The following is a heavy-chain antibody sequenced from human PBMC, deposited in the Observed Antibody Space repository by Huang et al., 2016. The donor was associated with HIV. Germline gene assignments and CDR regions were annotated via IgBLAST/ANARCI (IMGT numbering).Heavy chain of an antibody. Sequence: QVQLVQSGVEVKKPGASAKVSCKASGYTFTSYGISWVRQAPGQGREWMGWSSAYKGVTNYAQNVQGRVTMTTDTSTSTAYMELRSLRSDDTAVYYCARDSPLLGVVIVVVPTAPNAFDIWGQGTMVTVSS. D-gene: IGHD2-2*01. CDR3: ARDSPLLGVVIVVVPTAPNAFDI. V-gene: IGHV1-18*01. CDR2: SSAYKGVT. J-gene: IGHJ3*02. CDR1: GYTFTSYG.